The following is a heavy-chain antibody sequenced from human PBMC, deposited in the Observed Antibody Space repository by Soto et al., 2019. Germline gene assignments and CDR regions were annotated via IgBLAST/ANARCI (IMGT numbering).Heavy chain of an antibody. V-gene: IGHV1-46*01. J-gene: IGHJ4*02. D-gene: IGHD3-10*01. CDR1: GYNFTSYY. CDR3: ARDSGLSAQTYYYGSGPVPAGYDY. CDR2: IDPSGGST. Sequence: GASVKVSCKASGYNFTSYYMHWVRQAPGQGLEWIGIIDPSGGSTSYAQKFQGRVSMTRDTSTSTVYMDLSSLRSEDTAVYYCARDSGLSAQTYYYGSGPVPAGYDYWGQGTLVTVSS.